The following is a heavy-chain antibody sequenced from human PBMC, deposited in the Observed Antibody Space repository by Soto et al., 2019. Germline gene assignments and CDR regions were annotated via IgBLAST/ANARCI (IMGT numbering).Heavy chain of an antibody. CDR1: GFIFSTYA. V-gene: IGHV3-30-3*01. Sequence: GWSLRLACAASGFIFSTYAMHWVRQAPGKGLEWVAVISFDGTNKYYADSVKGRFTVSRDNSRNTLYLQMNSLTTEETAVYSCASPGSCYDLLTGQYFYYFHTIDVWGQGTMGTVSS. J-gene: IGHJ6*02. CDR3: ASPGSCYDLLTGQYFYYFHTIDV. D-gene: IGHD3-9*01. CDR2: ISFDGTNK.